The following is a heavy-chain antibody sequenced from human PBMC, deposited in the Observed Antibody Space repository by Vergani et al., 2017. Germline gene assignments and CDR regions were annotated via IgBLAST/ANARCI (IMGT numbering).Heavy chain of an antibody. Sequence: QLQLQESGSGLVKPSQTLSLTCAVSGGSISSGGYSWSWIRQPPGKGLDWIGYIYHSGSTYYNPSLKSRVTISVDRSKNQFSLKLRSVTAADTAVYYCARGSYSSSWYADNGFDPWGQGTLVTVSS. CDR1: GGSISSGGYS. V-gene: IGHV4-30-2*01. CDR2: IYHSGST. CDR3: ARGSYSSSWYADNGFDP. D-gene: IGHD6-13*01. J-gene: IGHJ5*02.